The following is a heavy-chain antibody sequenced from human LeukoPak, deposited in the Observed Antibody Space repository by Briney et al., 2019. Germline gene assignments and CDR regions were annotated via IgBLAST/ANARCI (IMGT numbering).Heavy chain of an antibody. CDR2: ISGSGGTT. J-gene: IGHJ4*02. CDR1: GFTFSSYA. V-gene: IGHV3-23*01. Sequence: PGGSLRLSCAASGFTFSSYAMSWVRQAPAKGLEWVSAISGSGGTTYYAGSVKGRSTISRDNSKSTLYLQMNSLRAEDTAVYYCAKEPRIATAGYFDYWGQGTLVTVSS. D-gene: IGHD6-13*01. CDR3: AKEPRIATAGYFDY.